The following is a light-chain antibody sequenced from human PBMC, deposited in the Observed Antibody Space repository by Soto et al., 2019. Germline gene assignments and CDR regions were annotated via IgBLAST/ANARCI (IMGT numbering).Light chain of an antibody. V-gene: IGLV2-14*01. Sequence: QSVLTQPASVSGSPGQTITISCTGTSSDVGGYNAVSWYQHHPGKAPKLIIYEVTHRPSGVSDRFSASKSGNTASLTVSGLQAEDEADYYCSSYAGSSNVFGTGTKVTVL. CDR2: EVT. J-gene: IGLJ1*01. CDR3: SSYAGSSNV. CDR1: SSDVGGYNA.